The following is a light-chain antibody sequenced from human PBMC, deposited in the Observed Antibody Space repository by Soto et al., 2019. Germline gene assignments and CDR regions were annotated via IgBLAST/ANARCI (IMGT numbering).Light chain of an antibody. CDR2: GAS. Sequence: EIVMTQSPATLSVSPGERATLSCRASQSVSSNLAWYQQKPGQAPRLLIYGASTRATGIPARFSGRGSGTEFTLTISSLQSEEFAVYYCQQYKNWPPPTFGQGTKVEIK. J-gene: IGKJ1*01. CDR1: QSVSSN. V-gene: IGKV3-15*01. CDR3: QQYKNWPPPT.